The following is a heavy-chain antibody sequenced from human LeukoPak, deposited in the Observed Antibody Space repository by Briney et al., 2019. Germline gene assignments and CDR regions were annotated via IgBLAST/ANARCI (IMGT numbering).Heavy chain of an antibody. Sequence: GGSLRLSCTASGFSFEDYDINWVRQAPGKGLEWLGFIRSKTYDGTTEYAASVKGRFTISRDDSKTIAYLQMNSLQSGDTAIYYCTRGRKVVTVFVVPAPWFFDLWGRGTLVTVSS. CDR3: TRGRKVVTVFVVPAPWFFDL. CDR1: GFSFEDYD. CDR2: IRSKTYDGTT. J-gene: IGHJ2*01. V-gene: IGHV3-49*04. D-gene: IGHD2-2*01.